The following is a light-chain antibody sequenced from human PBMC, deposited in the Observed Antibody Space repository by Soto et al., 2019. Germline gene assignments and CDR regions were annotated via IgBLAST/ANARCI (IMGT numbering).Light chain of an antibody. V-gene: IGKV1-39*01. CDR1: QSISSY. J-gene: IGKJ5*01. Sequence: DIQMTQSPSSLSASVGDRVTITCRASQSISSYLNWYQQKPGKAPKLLIYAASSLQSGVPARFSGSGSGTDFNVSISSKQREDFVIYYRQQADRVPRSFGQGTRLEIK. CDR2: AAS. CDR3: QQADRVPRS.